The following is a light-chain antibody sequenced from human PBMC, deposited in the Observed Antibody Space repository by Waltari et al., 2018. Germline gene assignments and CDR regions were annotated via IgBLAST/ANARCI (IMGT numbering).Light chain of an antibody. CDR1: SSDSDVDTYNN. CDR3: TSYTDNSVI. J-gene: IGLJ2*01. Sequence: QSALTQPASVSGSPGQSITISCSGMSSDSDVDTYNNVSWFQQPTDKAPKLVIYDVNNRPSGVSDRFSGSRSGNTASLTISRLQSEDEADYYCTSYTDNSVIFGGGTKLTVL. V-gene: IGLV2-14*03. CDR2: DVN.